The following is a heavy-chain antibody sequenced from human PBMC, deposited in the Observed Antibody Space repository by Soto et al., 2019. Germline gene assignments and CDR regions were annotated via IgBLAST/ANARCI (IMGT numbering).Heavy chain of an antibody. Sequence: SETLSLTCTVSGGSISSGGYYWSWIRQHPGKGLEWIGYIYYSGSTYYNPSLKSRVTISVDTSKNQFSLKLSSVTAADTAVYYCARGRYCSSTSCYSPRWFDPWGQGTLVTVSS. D-gene: IGHD2-2*01. CDR3: ARGRYCSSTSCYSPRWFDP. CDR1: GGSISSGGYY. J-gene: IGHJ5*02. CDR2: IYYSGST. V-gene: IGHV4-31*03.